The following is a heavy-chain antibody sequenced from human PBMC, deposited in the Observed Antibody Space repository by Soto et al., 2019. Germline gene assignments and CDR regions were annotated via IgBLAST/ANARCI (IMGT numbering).Heavy chain of an antibody. D-gene: IGHD6-19*01. CDR3: AIPSGLTVTGPDF. V-gene: IGHV3-23*01. CDR2: ISGNGGST. J-gene: IGHJ4*02. CDR1: GGTFINYC. Sequence: GGSLIISCAFSGGTFINYCVSWVRQVPGKGLEWGSGISGNGGSTYYADSVKGRFTISRDNSKNTLYLQMNSLRAEDTAVYYCAIPSGLTVTGPDFWGQGTLVTVSS.